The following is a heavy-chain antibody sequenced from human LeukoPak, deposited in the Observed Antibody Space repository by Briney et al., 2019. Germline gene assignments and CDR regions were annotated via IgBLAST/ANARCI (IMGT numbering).Heavy chain of an antibody. Sequence: ASVKVSCKASGYTFTGYYMHWVRQAPGQGLEWVGAINPISGTTTYAQKFQGRVTMTRDTSTTTVYMELSSLRSEDTAIYHCARDLLAPDYWGQGTLVTVSS. J-gene: IGHJ4*02. CDR2: INPISGTT. V-gene: IGHV1-46*01. CDR1: GYTFTGYY. D-gene: IGHD1-26*01. CDR3: ARDLLAPDY.